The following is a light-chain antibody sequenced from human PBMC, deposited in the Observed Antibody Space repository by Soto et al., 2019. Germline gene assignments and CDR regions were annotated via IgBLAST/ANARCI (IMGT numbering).Light chain of an antibody. CDR1: QSVSSSY. V-gene: IGKV3D-20*02. CDR2: GAS. CDR3: QQRTNSPLT. Sequence: EIVLTQSPGTLSLSPGERATLSCRASQSVSSSYLAWYQQKPGQAPRLLIFGASTRATGIPDRFSGSGSGTDFTLTISSLEPEDFAVYYCQQRTNSPLTFGGGTKVDIK. J-gene: IGKJ4*01.